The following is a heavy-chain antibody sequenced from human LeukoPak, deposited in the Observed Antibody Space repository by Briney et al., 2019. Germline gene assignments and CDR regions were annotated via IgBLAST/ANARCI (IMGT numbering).Heavy chain of an antibody. J-gene: IGHJ4*02. CDR2: IKQDGSQK. D-gene: IGHD1-26*01. CDR3: AKDIALYREPLDY. CDR1: GFTFSSYW. V-gene: IGHV3-7*01. Sequence: GGSLRLSCAASGFTFSSYWMTWVRQAPGKGLEWVANIKQDGSQKYYVDSVKGRFTISRDNAKNSLYLQMNSLRAEDTAVYYCAKDIALYREPLDYWGQGTLVTVSS.